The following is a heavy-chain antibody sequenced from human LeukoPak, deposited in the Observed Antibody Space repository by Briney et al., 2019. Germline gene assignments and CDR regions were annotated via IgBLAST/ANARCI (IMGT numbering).Heavy chain of an antibody. Sequence: SETLSLTCAVSGGSISSGGYSWSWVRQPPGKGLEWIGYIYHSGSTYYNPSLKSRVTISVDRSKNQFSLKLSSVTAADTAVYYCARDRRDGYNYWFDPWGQGTLVTVSS. V-gene: IGHV4-30-2*01. D-gene: IGHD5-24*01. J-gene: IGHJ5*02. CDR3: ARDRRDGYNYWFDP. CDR2: IYHSGST. CDR1: GGSISSGGYS.